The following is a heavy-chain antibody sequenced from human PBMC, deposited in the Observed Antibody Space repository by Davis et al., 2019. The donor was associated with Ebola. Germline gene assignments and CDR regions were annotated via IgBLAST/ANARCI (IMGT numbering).Heavy chain of an antibody. CDR2: ISAYNGNT. Sequence: AASVMVSCKASGYTFTSYGISWLRQAPGQGLEWMGWISAYNGNTNYAQKLQGRVTMTTDTSTSTAYMELSSLTSGDTAVYYCVRDLRGWGDFDYWGQGTLVTVSS. V-gene: IGHV1-18*01. J-gene: IGHJ4*02. CDR1: GYTFTSYG. CDR3: VRDLRGWGDFDY. D-gene: IGHD3-10*01.